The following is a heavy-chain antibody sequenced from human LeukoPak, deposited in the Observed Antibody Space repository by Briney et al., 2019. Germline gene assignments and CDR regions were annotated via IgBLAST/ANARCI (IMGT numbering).Heavy chain of an antibody. CDR2: IKQNGSEE. CDR1: GLTFKGYW. D-gene: IGHD6-13*01. Sequence: PGGSLRLSCAASGLTFKGYWMSWVRQAPGKGLEWVASIKQNGSEENYADSVRGGFTISRDNAKKSLYLQMNSLRAEDAAVYYCARGRRGSSWFFSPSPGGYYFDYWGQGTLVPVSS. CDR3: ARGRRGSSWFFSPSPGGYYFDY. V-gene: IGHV3-7*01. J-gene: IGHJ4*02.